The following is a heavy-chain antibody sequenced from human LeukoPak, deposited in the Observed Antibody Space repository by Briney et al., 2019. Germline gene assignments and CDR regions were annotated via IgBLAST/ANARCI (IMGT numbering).Heavy chain of an antibody. CDR1: GFTVSSNY. CDR3: ATSLGPLAEY. V-gene: IGHV3-74*01. CDR2: INSGGSGT. D-gene: IGHD7-27*01. J-gene: IGHJ4*02. Sequence: GGSLRLSCAASGFTVSSNYMSWVRQAPGKGLVWVSRINSGGSGTSYADSVEGRFTISRDNAKNTLYLQMNSLKGEDTAVYYCATSLGPLAEYWGRGTLVTVSS.